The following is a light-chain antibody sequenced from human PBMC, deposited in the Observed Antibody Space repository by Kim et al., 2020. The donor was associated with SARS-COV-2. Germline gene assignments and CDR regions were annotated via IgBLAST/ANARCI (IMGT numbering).Light chain of an antibody. J-gene: IGKJ1*01. Sequence: SPREQAPPACTPSQTIFSTFLAWYQQKPGQAPRLLIYGVSTRANGIPDRFSGSGSGTDFTLTISRLEFEDFAVYYCQQYGSSPETFGQGTKVDIK. CDR2: GVS. V-gene: IGKV3-20*01. CDR3: QQYGSSPET. CDR1: QTIFSTF.